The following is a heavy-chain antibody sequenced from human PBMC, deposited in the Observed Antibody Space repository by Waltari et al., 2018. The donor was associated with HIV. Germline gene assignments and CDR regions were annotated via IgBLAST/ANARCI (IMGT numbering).Heavy chain of an antibody. CDR3: ARALDGSNNHWYVDL. J-gene: IGHJ2*01. CDR2: SHYSGTT. CDR1: GVSISSYY. Sequence: QVQLQESGPGLVKPSETLSLTCTVSGVSISSYYWSWVRQAPGKGLEWIGYSHYSGTTNYNPSLKSRVTISVDTSRSQYSLKLSSVTATDTAVYYCARALDGSNNHWYVDLWGRGTLVTVSS. V-gene: IGHV4-59*01. D-gene: IGHD5-12*01.